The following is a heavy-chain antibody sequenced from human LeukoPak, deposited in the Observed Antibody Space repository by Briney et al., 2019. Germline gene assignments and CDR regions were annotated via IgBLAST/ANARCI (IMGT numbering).Heavy chain of an antibody. CDR1: GFTFSSYS. CDR2: ISSSSTYI. D-gene: IGHD4-23*01. V-gene: IGHV3-21*01. CDR3: ARRPTKGGNSVDY. Sequence: GGSLRLSCAAAGFTFSSYSMNSVRQAPGKGMEWVSSISSSSTYIYYADSVKGRSTISRDNAKNSLYLQMNSLRAEDTAVYYCARRPTKGGNSVDYWGQGTLVTVSS. J-gene: IGHJ4*02.